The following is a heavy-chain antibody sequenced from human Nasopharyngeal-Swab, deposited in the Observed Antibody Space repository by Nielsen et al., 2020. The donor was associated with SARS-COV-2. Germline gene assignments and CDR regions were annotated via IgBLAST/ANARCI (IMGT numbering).Heavy chain of an antibody. V-gene: IGHV1-18*01. CDR3: ARHGEQQLDRNWFDP. Sequence: ASVKVSCKASGYTFTSYGISWVRQAPGQGLEWMGWISAYNGNTNYAQKLQGRVPMTTDTSTSTAYMELRSLRSDDTAVYYCARHGEQQLDRNWFDPWGQGTLVTVSS. CDR2: ISAYNGNT. J-gene: IGHJ5*02. D-gene: IGHD6-13*01. CDR1: GYTFTSYG.